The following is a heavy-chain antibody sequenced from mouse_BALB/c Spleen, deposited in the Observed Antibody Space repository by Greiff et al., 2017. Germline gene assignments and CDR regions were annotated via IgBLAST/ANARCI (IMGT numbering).Heavy chain of an antibody. CDR3: ARETGPGYFDY. Sequence: DVQLVESGGGLVQPGGSLKLSCAASGFTFSSYGMSWVRQTPDKRLELVATINSNGGSTYYPDSVKGRFTISRDNAKNTLYLQMSSLKSEDTAMYYCARETGPGYFDYWGQGTTLTVSS. J-gene: IGHJ2*01. V-gene: IGHV5-6-3*01. D-gene: IGHD4-1*01. CDR1: GFTFSSYG. CDR2: INSNGGST.